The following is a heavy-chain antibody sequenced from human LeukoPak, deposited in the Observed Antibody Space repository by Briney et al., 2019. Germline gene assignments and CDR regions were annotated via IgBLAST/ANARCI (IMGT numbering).Heavy chain of an antibody. Sequence: ASVKVSCKASGYTFTSYYMHWVRQAPGQGLEWMGIINPSGGSTSYAQKFQGRVTMTRDTSTSTVYVELSSLRSEDTAVYYCARVPGPYGSGSYYTNYGMDVWGQGTTVTVSS. J-gene: IGHJ6*02. CDR3: ARVPGPYGSGSYYTNYGMDV. CDR1: GYTFTSYY. V-gene: IGHV1-46*01. D-gene: IGHD3-10*01. CDR2: INPSGGST.